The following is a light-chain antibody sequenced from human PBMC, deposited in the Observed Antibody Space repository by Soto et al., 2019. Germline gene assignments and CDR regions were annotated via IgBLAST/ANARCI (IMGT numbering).Light chain of an antibody. CDR1: QSIRSW. Sequence: EINMTQSPSILSASVGDRVTLTCRASQSIRSWLAWYQQKPGKAPKLLIYDAYSLESGVPSRFSGRRSGTEFTLTIAGLQPEDFATYYCQQYESYSPLTFGGGTKVDIK. V-gene: IGKV1-5*01. CDR3: QQYESYSPLT. CDR2: DAY. J-gene: IGKJ4*01.